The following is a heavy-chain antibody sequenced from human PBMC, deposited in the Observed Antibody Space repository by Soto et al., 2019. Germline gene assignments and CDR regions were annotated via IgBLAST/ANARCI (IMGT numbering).Heavy chain of an antibody. D-gene: IGHD2-15*01. CDR3: ATGRPRYCNGGSGYEP. CDR1: GFTFSSYW. Sequence: PRGSLRLSCAASGFTFSSYWMNWVRQAPGKGLVWVSRINSDGSSTSYADSVKGRLTISRDNAKNTLYLQMNSLRAEDTAVYYWATGRPRYCNGGSGYEPWGQGTLVTVSS. J-gene: IGHJ5*02. CDR2: INSDGSST. V-gene: IGHV3-74*01.